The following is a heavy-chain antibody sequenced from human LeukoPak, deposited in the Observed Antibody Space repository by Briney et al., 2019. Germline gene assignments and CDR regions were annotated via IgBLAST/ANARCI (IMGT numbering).Heavy chain of an antibody. D-gene: IGHD2-2*01. CDR3: ARGPIIDIVVIPAAADYYHMDV. J-gene: IGHJ6*03. V-gene: IGHV1-18*01. Sequence: GASVKVSCKASGYTFTSYGISWVRQAPGQGLEWVGWISAYNGNTRYAQKLQGRVTMTTNSSTSTAYMELRSLRSDDTAVYYCARGPIIDIVVIPAAADYYHMDVWGKGTTVTVSS. CDR2: ISAYNGNT. CDR1: GYTFTSYG.